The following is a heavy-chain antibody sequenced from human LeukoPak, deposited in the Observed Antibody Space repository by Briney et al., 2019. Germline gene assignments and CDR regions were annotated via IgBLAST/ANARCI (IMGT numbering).Heavy chain of an antibody. CDR2: IIPIFGTA. Sequence: GSSVKVSCKASGGSFCSYAISWVRQAPGQGLEWMGGIIPIFGTANYAQKFQGRVTITADESTSTAYMELSSLRSEDTAVYYCARDGYLTEEYYYYYYYMDVWGKGTTVTVSS. V-gene: IGHV1-69*01. CDR3: ARDGYLTEEYYYYYYYMDV. CDR1: GGSFCSYA. D-gene: IGHD5-12*01. J-gene: IGHJ6*03.